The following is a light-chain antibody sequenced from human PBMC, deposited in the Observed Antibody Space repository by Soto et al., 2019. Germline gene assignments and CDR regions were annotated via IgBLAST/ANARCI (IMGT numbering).Light chain of an antibody. V-gene: IGLV2-14*01. Sequence: QSALTQPASVSGSPGQSITISCTGTSSDVGRYNHVSWYQHHPGKAPKLIISEVSNRPSGVSNRFSGSKSGYTASLTISGLQSEDEADYYCSSYTRSSTRVFGTGTKVTVL. CDR3: SSYTRSSTRV. CDR1: SSDVGRYNH. CDR2: EVS. J-gene: IGLJ1*01.